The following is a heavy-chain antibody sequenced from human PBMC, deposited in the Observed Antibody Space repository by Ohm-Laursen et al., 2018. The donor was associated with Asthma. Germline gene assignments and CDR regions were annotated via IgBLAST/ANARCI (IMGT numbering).Heavy chain of an antibody. CDR3: ARDGITMIVAEPLFDY. J-gene: IGHJ4*02. CDR1: GFPFSLYA. D-gene: IGHD3-22*01. CDR2: ISSDITTI. V-gene: IGHV3-48*01. Sequence: SLRLSCAASGFPFSLYAMDWVRQAPGKGLEWLSYISSDITTIYYADSVKGRFTISRDNSKNTLYLQMNSLRAEDTAVYYCARDGITMIVAEPLFDYWGQGTPVTVSS.